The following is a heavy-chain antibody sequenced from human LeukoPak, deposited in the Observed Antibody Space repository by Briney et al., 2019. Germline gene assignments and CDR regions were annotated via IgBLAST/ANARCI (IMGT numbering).Heavy chain of an antibody. CDR2: ISSSSSSI. D-gene: IGHD3-10*01. J-gene: IGHJ4*02. CDR3: ARDGPVLLLDY. V-gene: IGHV3-21*01. CDR1: GFTFSIYS. Sequence: GGSLRLSCAASGFTFSIYSMNWVRQAPAKGLEWVSSISSSSSSIYYADSVKGRFTISRDNAKNSLYLQMNSLRAEDPAVYYCARDGPVLLLDYWGQGTLVTVSS.